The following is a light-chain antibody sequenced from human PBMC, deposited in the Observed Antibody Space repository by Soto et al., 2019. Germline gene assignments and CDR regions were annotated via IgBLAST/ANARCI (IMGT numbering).Light chain of an antibody. CDR1: QGIANY. V-gene: IGKV1-27*01. CDR2: AAS. CDR3: QKYKGAFWE. Sequence: DIQMTQSPSSLSASIGDRVTITCRASQGIANYLAWYQQKPGKVPKLLIYAASSLQSGVPSRFTGSGSGTDFTLTIRGLQPEDVETYYCQKYKGAFWEFGKGTKVDI. J-gene: IGKJ1*01.